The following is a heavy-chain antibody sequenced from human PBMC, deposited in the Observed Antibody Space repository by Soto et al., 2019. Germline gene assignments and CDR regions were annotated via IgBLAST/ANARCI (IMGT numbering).Heavy chain of an antibody. D-gene: IGHD3-16*01. CDR2: IYYSGRT. CDR3: ARMRGLGEISPYLDY. V-gene: IGHV4-59*01. CDR1: CGSLSDFQ. J-gene: IGHJ4*02. Sequence: QGQLPELGPRMVKPSETLFLTCQNSCGSLSDFQWNRVPQPPRKGLEWIGYIYYSGRTHYNPSLKSRLTISLDTSTRQFSLRLRSVTAADTAVYYCARMRGLGEISPYLDYWGQGALVTVSS.